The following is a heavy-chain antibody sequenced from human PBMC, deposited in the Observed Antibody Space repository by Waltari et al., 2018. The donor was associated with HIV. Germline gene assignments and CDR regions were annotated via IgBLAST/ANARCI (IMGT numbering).Heavy chain of an antibody. V-gene: IGHV1-2*02. CDR1: GSTFSGYY. CDR3: AAGPGASSRSLS. J-gene: IGHJ5*02. D-gene: IGHD6-13*01. CDR2: ITPNRGGT. Sequence: QVQLVQSGAEVRKPGASVKVSCKAAGSTFSGYYMHWVRQAPGQGLEWMGVITPNRGGTNYAQKFQGRVTMARDTSISTAYMELSRLRSADTAVYYWAAGPGASSRSLSWGQGTLVTVSS.